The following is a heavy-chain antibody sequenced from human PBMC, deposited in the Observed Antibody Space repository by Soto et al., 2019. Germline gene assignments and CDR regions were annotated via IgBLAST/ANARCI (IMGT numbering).Heavy chain of an antibody. CDR3: AKATTTISSYYHYYGMDV. CDR1: GFTFSSSA. V-gene: IGHV3-23*01. J-gene: IGHJ6*04. CDR2: ISGSGGTT. Sequence: GGSLRLSCAASGFTFSSSAMSWVRQAPGKGLEWVSGISGSGGTTYYAGSVKGRFTASRDKHKNTLYLEMNSLRAEDTAVYYCAKATTTISSYYHYYGMDVWGKGTTVTVSS. D-gene: IGHD4-17*01.